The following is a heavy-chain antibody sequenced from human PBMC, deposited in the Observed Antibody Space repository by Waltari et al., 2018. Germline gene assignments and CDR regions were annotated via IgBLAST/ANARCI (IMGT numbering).Heavy chain of an antibody. CDR2: IKQDGTEK. CDR1: GFPFSTYS. Sequence: EVQLVESGGGLVQPGGSLSLSCAVSGFPFSTYSMTWVRQAPGKGLEWVANIKQDGTEKYYVDSVKGRFSISRDNGKNLLYLHMNSLRADDTAVYYCARDEMHRTTWYHFWGQGTQVTVSS. J-gene: IGHJ4*02. V-gene: IGHV3-7*04. D-gene: IGHD6-13*01. CDR3: ARDEMHRTTWYHF.